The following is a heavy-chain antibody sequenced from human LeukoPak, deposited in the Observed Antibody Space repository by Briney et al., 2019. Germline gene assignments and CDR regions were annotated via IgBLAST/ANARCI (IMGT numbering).Heavy chain of an antibody. CDR2: IRYDGSNK. J-gene: IGHJ3*02. V-gene: IGHV3-30*02. Sequence: PGGSLRLSCAASGFTFSSYGMHWVRQAPGKGLEWVAFIRYDGSNKYYADSVKGRSTISRDNSKNTLHLQMNSLRAEDTAVYYCARYQLTGGLYGFDIWGQGTMVTVSS. CDR1: GFTFSSYG. D-gene: IGHD7-27*01. CDR3: ARYQLTGGLYGFDI.